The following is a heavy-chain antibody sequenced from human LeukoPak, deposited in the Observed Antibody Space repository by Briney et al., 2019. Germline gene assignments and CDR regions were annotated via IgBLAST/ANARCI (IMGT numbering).Heavy chain of an antibody. Sequence: SGPTLVNPTQTLTLTCIFSGLSVSTSGVAVGWIRQPPGKALEGLALIYWEYTERYSPSLKTRLSISKDTSKNQVVLKMTNMDPVDTATYYCAHKHLTAAGDGFDVWGQGTMVTVSS. V-gene: IGHV2-5*02. CDR2: IYWEYTE. CDR1: GLSVSTSGVA. J-gene: IGHJ3*01. CDR3: AHKHLTAAGDGFDV. D-gene: IGHD3-3*02.